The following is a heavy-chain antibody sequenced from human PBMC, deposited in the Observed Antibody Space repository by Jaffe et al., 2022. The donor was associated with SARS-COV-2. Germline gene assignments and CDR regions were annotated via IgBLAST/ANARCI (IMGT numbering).Heavy chain of an antibody. CDR3: IHSPYPGFYFDY. CDR2: IYWDDDK. V-gene: IGHV2-5*02. D-gene: IGHD2-21*01. Sequence: QITLKESGPTLVKPTQTLTLTCTFSGFSLTTSGVGVGWIRQPPGKALEWLALIYWDDDKRQSPSLRGRLTITKDTSKNQVVLTMTNMDPVDTATYYCIHSPYPGFYFDYWGQGTLVTVSS. CDR1: GFSLTTSGVG. J-gene: IGHJ4*02.